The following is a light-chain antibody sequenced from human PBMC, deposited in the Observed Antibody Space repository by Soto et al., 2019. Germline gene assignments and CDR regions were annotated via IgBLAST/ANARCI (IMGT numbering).Light chain of an antibody. Sequence: EIVLTQSPGTLSLSPGERATFSCRASQSVSSNYLAWYQQKPGQAPRLLIYGASTRATGVPARFSGSGSGTEFTLTISSLQSEDFAVYYCQQYNNWPLTFGGGTKVDIK. J-gene: IGKJ4*01. CDR2: GAS. CDR1: QSVSSN. CDR3: QQYNNWPLT. V-gene: IGKV3-15*01.